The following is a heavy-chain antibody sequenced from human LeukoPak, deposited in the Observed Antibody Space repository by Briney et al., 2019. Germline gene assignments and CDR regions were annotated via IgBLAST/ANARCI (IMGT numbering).Heavy chain of an antibody. D-gene: IGHD3-10*01. J-gene: IGHJ4*02. CDR3: ASLMADFDY. V-gene: IGHV3-30-3*01. Sequence: GRSLRLSCAASGFTFSSYAMHWVRQAPGKGLEWVAVISYDGSNKYYADSVKGRFTISRDNSKNTLYLQMNSLRAEDTAVYYCASLMADFDYWGQGTLVTVSS. CDR1: GFTFSSYA. CDR2: ISYDGSNK.